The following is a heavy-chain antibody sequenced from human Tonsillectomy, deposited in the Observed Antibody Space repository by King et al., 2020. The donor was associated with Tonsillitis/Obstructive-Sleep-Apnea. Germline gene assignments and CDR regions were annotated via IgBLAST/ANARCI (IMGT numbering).Heavy chain of an antibody. CDR3: GRLPYWAYYYMDV. J-gene: IGHJ6*03. V-gene: IGHV5-51*01. D-gene: IGHD2-15*01. CDR2: IYPGDSDT. CDR1: GYTFTSYW. Sequence: VQLVESGAEVKKPGESLKISCKGSGYTFTSYWIGWVRQMPGKSLEWMGIIYPGDSDTRYSPSFQGQVTISADKSISTAYLQWSSLKASDTAMYYCGRLPYWAYYYMDVWGKGTTVTVSS.